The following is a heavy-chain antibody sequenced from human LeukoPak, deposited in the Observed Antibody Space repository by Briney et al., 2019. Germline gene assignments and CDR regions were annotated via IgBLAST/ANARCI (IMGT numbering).Heavy chain of an antibody. V-gene: IGHV4-61*02. CDR1: GGSISSGSYY. CDR2: IYTSGST. Sequence: PSQTLSLTCTVSGGSISSGSYYWSWIRQPAGKGLEWIGRIYTSGSTNYNPSLKSRVTISVDTSKNQFSLKLSSVTAADTAVYYCARARTYYYDSGGYYLRAYYYYGMDVWGQGTTVTVSS. J-gene: IGHJ6*02. CDR3: ARARTYYYDSGGYYLRAYYYYGMDV. D-gene: IGHD3-22*01.